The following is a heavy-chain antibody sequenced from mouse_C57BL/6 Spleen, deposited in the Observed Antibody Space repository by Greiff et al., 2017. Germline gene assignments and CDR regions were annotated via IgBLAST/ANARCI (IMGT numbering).Heavy chain of an antibody. Sequence: EVQVVESGGGLVKPGGSLKLSCAASGFTFSDYGMPWVRQAPEKGLEWVAYISSGSSTIYYADTVKGRFTISRDKAKNTLFLQMTSLRSEDTAMYYWAREGSSYDYAMDYWGQGTSVTVSS. CDR1: GFTFSDYG. D-gene: IGHD1-1*01. J-gene: IGHJ4*01. V-gene: IGHV5-17*01. CDR3: AREGSSYDYAMDY. CDR2: ISSGSSTI.